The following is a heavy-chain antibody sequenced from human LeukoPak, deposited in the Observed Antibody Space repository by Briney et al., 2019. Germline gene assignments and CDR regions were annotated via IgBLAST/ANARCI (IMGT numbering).Heavy chain of an antibody. J-gene: IGHJ6*02. CDR1: GFTFSSYS. V-gene: IGHV3-48*01. D-gene: IGHD2-8*01. CDR2: ISSSSSTI. Sequence: GGSLRLSCAASGFTFSSYSMNWVRQAPGKGLEWVSYISSSSSTIYYADSVKGRFTISRDNAKNSLYLQMNSLRAEDTAVYYCARTPGYAVPYYYGMDVWGQGTTVTVSS. CDR3: ARTPGYAVPYYYGMDV.